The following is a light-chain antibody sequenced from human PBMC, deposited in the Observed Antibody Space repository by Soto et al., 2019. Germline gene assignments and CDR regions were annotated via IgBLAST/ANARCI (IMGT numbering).Light chain of an antibody. J-gene: IGKJ2*01. V-gene: IGKV3-20*01. CDR3: QQYANSPFT. Sequence: EIVLTQSPGTLPLSPGERATLSCRASQSVSSNYLVWYQQKPGQAPRPLIYGASSRATGIPDRFSGSGSGTAFTLTISRLEPEDFAVYYCQQYANSPFTFGQGTKLEIK. CDR2: GAS. CDR1: QSVSSNY.